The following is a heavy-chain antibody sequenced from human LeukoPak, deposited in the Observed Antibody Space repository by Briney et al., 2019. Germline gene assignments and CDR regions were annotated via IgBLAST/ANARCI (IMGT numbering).Heavy chain of an antibody. CDR3: ARAGAPYGSGNYYNSDV. V-gene: IGHV4-39*07. CDR2: IYYSGST. D-gene: IGHD3-10*01. J-gene: IGHJ6*02. CDR1: GGSISSSSYY. Sequence: PSETLSLTCTVSGGSISSSSYYWGWIRQPPGKGLEWIGSIYYSGSTYYNPSLKSRVTISVDTSKNQFSLKLSSVTAADTAVYYCARAGAPYGSGNYYNSDVWGQGTTVTVSS.